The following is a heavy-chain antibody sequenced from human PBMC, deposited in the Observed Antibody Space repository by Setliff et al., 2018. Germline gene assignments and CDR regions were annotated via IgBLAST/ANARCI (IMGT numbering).Heavy chain of an antibody. D-gene: IGHD3-16*01. CDR2: IKQDGSEK. CDR1: GFTFSDHY. V-gene: IGHV3-7*01. Sequence: GGSLRLSCAASGFTFSDHYMDWVRQAPGKGLEWVATIKQDGSEKFYVDSVKGRFTISRDNAKNSLYLQMDSLRVEDTAMYFCARDRGGGLYDYWGRGTLVTVSS. J-gene: IGHJ4*02. CDR3: ARDRGGGLYDY.